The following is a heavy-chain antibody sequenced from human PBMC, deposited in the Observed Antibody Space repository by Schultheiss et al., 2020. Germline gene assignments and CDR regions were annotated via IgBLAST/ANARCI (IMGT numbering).Heavy chain of an antibody. CDR2: IYYSGST. CDR1: GGSISSSSYY. CDR3: ARWGVSGWGRRYYFDY. V-gene: IGHV4-39*01. D-gene: IGHD6-19*01. J-gene: IGHJ4*02. Sequence: SETLSLTCTVSGGSISSSSYYWGWIRQPPGKGLEWIGSIYYSGSTYYNPSLKSRVTISVDTSKNQFSLKLSSVTAADTAVYYCARWGVSGWGRRYYFDYWGQGTLVTVSS.